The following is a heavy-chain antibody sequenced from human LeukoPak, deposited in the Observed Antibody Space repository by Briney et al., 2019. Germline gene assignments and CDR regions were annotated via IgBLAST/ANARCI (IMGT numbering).Heavy chain of an antibody. CDR2: ISSSSSYT. J-gene: IGHJ4*02. D-gene: IGHD3-16*01. CDR3: ARDLGELLFDY. Sequence: PGGSLRLSCAASGFTFSDYYMSWIRQAPGKGLEWVSYISSSSSYTNYADSVKGRFTISRDNAKNSLYLQMNSLRAEDTAVYYCARDLGELLFDYWGQGTLVTVSS. V-gene: IGHV3-11*05. CDR1: GFTFSDYY.